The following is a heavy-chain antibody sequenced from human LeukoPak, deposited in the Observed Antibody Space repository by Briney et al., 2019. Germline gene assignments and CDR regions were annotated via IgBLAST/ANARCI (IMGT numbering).Heavy chain of an antibody. D-gene: IGHD4-17*01. Sequence: HSGGSLRLSCAASGFTFSSYGMHWVRQAPGKGLEWVAVISYDGSNKYYADSVKGRFTISRDNSKNTLYLQMNSLRAEDTAVYYCAKDGIQYGDYVDWFDPWGQGTLVTVSS. J-gene: IGHJ5*02. V-gene: IGHV3-30*18. CDR3: AKDGIQYGDYVDWFDP. CDR2: ISYDGSNK. CDR1: GFTFSSYG.